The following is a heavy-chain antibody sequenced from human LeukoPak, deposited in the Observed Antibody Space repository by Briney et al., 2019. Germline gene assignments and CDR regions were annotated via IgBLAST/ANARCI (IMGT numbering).Heavy chain of an antibody. D-gene: IGHD3-22*01. CDR3: ASRRVDDSSGYYGTYYFDY. J-gene: IGHJ4*02. Sequence: SPETLSLTCTVSGGSISSYYWSWIRQPAGKGLEWIGRIYTSGSTNYNPSLKSRVTMSVDTSKNQFSLKLSSVTAADTAVYYCASRRVDDSSGYYGTYYFDYWGQGTLVTVSS. CDR2: IYTSGST. CDR1: GGSISSYY. V-gene: IGHV4-4*07.